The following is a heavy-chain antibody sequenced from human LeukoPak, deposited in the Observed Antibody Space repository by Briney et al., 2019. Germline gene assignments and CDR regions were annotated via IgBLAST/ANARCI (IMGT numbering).Heavy chain of an antibody. CDR2: IYYIRNT. D-gene: IGHD1-26*01. V-gene: IGHV4-61*08. Sequence: SETLSLTCTVSGGSVGSGGYYWSWIRQPPGGGLEWMGVIYYIRNTNYNPSLKSRVTMSLDPSKNQFSLKLNSVTAADTAVYYCARTQSQSGSYRYYFAYWGQGTLVTVSS. J-gene: IGHJ4*02. CDR1: GGSVGSGGYY. CDR3: ARTQSQSGSYRYYFAY.